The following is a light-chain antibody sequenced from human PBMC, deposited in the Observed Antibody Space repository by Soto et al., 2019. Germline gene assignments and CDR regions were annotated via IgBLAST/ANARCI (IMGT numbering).Light chain of an antibody. V-gene: IGLV2-14*03. J-gene: IGLJ2*01. Sequence: QSALTQPASVSGSPGQSITISCSGTSSDVGAYNHVSWYQHHPGTAPKLMIYDVTNRPSGVSNRFSGSKSGITASLTISGLQADDEADYYCSSYTSSNTMVFGGGTKLTVL. CDR1: SSDVGAYNH. CDR3: SSYTSSNTMV. CDR2: DVT.